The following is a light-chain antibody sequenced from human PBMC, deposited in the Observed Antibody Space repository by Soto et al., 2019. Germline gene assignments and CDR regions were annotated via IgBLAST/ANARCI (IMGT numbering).Light chain of an antibody. CDR3: SSYAGSSNV. V-gene: IGLV2-8*01. CDR2: EVN. J-gene: IGLJ1*01. Sequence: QSVLTQPPSASGSPGQSVAISCTGTSIDVGGYNYVSWYQQHPGKAPKLMIYEVNKRPSGVPDRFSGSKSGNTASLTVYGLQAEDEADYYCSSYAGSSNVFGTGTKVTVL. CDR1: SIDVGGYNY.